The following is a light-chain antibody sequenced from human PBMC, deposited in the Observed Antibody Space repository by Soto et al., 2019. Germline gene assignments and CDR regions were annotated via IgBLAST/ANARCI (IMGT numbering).Light chain of an antibody. CDR1: RSNIGAGYD. V-gene: IGLV1-40*01. Sequence: QAVVTQPPSVSGAPGQRVTISCTGSRSNIGAGYDVHWYQQLPGTAPKLLIYGNNNRPSGVPDRFSGSKSGTSASLAITGLQAEDEADYYCQSYDNSLSGSKVFGGGTQLTVL. J-gene: IGLJ2*01. CDR2: GNN. CDR3: QSYDNSLSGSKV.